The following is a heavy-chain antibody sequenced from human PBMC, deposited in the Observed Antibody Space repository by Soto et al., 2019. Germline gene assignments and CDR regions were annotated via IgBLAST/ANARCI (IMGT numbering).Heavy chain of an antibody. CDR1: GGSISSGGYY. V-gene: IGHV4-31*03. Sequence: QVQLQESGPGLVKPSQTLSLTCTVSGGSISSGGYYWSWIRQHPGKGLEWIGYIYYSGSTYYNPSLKSRVTISVDTSKNQFSLKLSSVTAADTAVYYCARSISPPPCHDWYFDLWGRGTLVTVSS. J-gene: IGHJ2*01. CDR2: IYYSGST. CDR3: ARSISPPPCHDWYFDL. D-gene: IGHD2-21*01.